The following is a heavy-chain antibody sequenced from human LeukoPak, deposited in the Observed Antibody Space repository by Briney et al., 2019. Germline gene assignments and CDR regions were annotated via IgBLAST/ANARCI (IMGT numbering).Heavy chain of an antibody. CDR2: IYYSVST. Sequence: SETLSLTCTVSGGSISSGDYYWSWMRQPPGKGREWIWYIYYSVSTYYNPSLKRSLTISVDTSKNQFSLKLSSVTAADTAVYYWARGLGVRGVTNWFDPWGQGTLVTVSS. D-gene: IGHD3-10*01. CDR1: GGSISSGDYY. J-gene: IGHJ5*02. CDR3: ARGLGVRGVTNWFDP. V-gene: IGHV4-30-4*01.